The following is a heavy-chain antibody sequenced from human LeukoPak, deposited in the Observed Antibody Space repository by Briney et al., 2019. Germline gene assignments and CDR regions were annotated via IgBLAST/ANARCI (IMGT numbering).Heavy chain of an antibody. Sequence: PGGSLRLSCVVSGFTFSNYNMNWVRQAPGKGLEWVSSIGRSDTYIYYADSVTGRFTISRDNAKNSLYLQMNSLRAEDTAVYYCAIIYLIVGATTFDYWGQGTLVTVSS. CDR1: GFTFSNYN. CDR2: IGRSDTYI. V-gene: IGHV3-21*01. D-gene: IGHD1-26*01. CDR3: AIIYLIVGATTFDY. J-gene: IGHJ4*02.